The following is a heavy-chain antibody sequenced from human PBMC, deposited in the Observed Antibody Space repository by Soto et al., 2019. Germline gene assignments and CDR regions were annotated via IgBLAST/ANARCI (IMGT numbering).Heavy chain of an antibody. Sequence: GGSLRLSCAASGFSFSSYGMHWVRQAPGKGLEWVAVIWYDGSNKYYADSVKGRFTISRDNSKNTLYLQMNSLRAEDTAVYYCARGAEVVAATVYYYYGMDVWGQGTTVTVSS. D-gene: IGHD2-15*01. J-gene: IGHJ6*02. V-gene: IGHV3-33*01. CDR2: IWYDGSNK. CDR1: GFSFSSYG. CDR3: ARGAEVVAATVYYYYGMDV.